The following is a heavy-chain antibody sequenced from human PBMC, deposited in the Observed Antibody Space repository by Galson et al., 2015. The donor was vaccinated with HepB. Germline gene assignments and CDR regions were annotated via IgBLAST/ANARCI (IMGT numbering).Heavy chain of an antibody. CDR2: ISGSSSYT. V-gene: IGHV3-11*05. D-gene: IGHD3-10*01. CDR1: GFTFSNYY. J-gene: IGHJ4*02. Sequence: SLRLSCAASGFTFSNYYMNWIRQAPGKGLEWVSYISGSSSYTNYADSVKGRFTISRDNAKNSLYLQMNSLRAEDTAVYYCARDGAGSFYIDYWGQGTLVTVSS. CDR3: ARDGAGSFYIDY.